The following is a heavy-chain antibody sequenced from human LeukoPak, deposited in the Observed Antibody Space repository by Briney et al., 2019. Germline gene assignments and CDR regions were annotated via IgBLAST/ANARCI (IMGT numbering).Heavy chain of an antibody. D-gene: IGHD2-21*01. V-gene: IGHV3-23*01. CDR2: ISSIGCAT. CDR1: GFSFGNYA. Sequence: GWSVRLSCVASGFSFGNYAMSWVRQAPGKGLQWVSQISSIGCATWYAGFARDRFTISRDNSKKTLYLQMSGLRVEDTAMYYCVKDPRDTYGTNWFVSWGQGTLLIASS. CDR3: VKDPRDTYGTNWFVS. J-gene: IGHJ5*01.